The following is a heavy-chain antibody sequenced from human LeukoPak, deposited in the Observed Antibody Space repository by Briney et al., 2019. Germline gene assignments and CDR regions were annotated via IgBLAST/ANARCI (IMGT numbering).Heavy chain of an antibody. Sequence: GGSLRLSCVGFGFIFSNYGIHWVRQAPGKGLEWVAFIRYGGNIEYYADSVKGRFTISRDNSKNSLYPQMKSLRPEDTAIYYCAKSRAPTADPDAFDVWGQGTLVTVSS. CDR1: GFIFSNYG. CDR2: IRYGGNIE. CDR3: AKSRAPTADPDAFDV. V-gene: IGHV3-30*02. D-gene: IGHD1-14*01. J-gene: IGHJ3*01.